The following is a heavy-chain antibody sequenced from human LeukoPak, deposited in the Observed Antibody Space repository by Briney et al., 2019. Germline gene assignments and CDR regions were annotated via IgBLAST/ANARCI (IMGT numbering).Heavy chain of an antibody. Sequence: GGSLRLSCAGSGCIFDSYGMSWVRQAPGKGLEWVAGINWNGGSTGYAASVKGRCTISRDNAKNALYLEMNSLRVEETAFYYCVRLGRDGYTYGAAYWGQGALVTVSS. CDR1: GCIFDSYG. D-gene: IGHD5-24*01. CDR2: INWNGGST. V-gene: IGHV3-20*04. J-gene: IGHJ1*01. CDR3: VRLGRDGYTYGAAY.